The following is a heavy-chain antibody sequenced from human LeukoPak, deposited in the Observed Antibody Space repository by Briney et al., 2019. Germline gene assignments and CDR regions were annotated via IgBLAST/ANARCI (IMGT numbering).Heavy chain of an antibody. CDR1: GYNFANYW. D-gene: IGHD6-19*01. CDR3: ARLFPGGQWLHRGPDY. J-gene: IGHJ4*02. CDR2: VYPGDSDT. V-gene: IGHV5-51*01. Sequence: GASLQISCKASGYNFANYWIGWVRQMPGKGLESMGIVYPGDSDTRYSPSFQGQVTISADKSITTAYLQWSSLKASDTAMYYCARLFPGGQWLHRGPDYWGQGTLVTVSS.